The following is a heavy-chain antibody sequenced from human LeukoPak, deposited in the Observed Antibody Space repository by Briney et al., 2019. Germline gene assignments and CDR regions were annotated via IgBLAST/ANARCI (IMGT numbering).Heavy chain of an antibody. V-gene: IGHV4-34*01. D-gene: IGHD4-11*01. CDR3: ARGLGWKVTTMGLFYMDV. Sequence: SETLSLTCAVYGSSFGGFDWSWVRQAPGKGLEWIGEINEGGDTKYNPSLKSRVTLSVDTSRNEFSLKIRSVTAADTAVYYCARGLGWKVTTMGLFYMDVWGEGTTVTVSS. CDR2: INEGGDT. CDR1: GSSFGGFD. J-gene: IGHJ6*03.